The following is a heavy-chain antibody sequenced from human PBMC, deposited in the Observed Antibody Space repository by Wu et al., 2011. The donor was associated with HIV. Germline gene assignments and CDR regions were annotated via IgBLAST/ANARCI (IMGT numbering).Heavy chain of an antibody. D-gene: IGHD3-10*01. Sequence: AQKFQGRVTMTRDTSISTAYVELSRLRSDDTAVYYCARGGSYGSDYMDVWGKGTTVTVSS. V-gene: IGHV1-2*02. J-gene: IGHJ6*03. CDR3: ARGGSYGSDYMDV.